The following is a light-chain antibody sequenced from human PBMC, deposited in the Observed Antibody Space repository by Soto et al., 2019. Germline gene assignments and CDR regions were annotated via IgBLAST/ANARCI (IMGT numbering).Light chain of an antibody. Sequence: DIKMTQSPSSLSASVGDRVTITCRASQGISNYLAWYQQKPGKVPKLLIYAASTLQAGVPSRFSGSGSGTDFTLTISSLQPEDGATYYCQKYNSAPRTFGQGTKLEIK. CDR2: AAS. CDR3: QKYNSAPRT. V-gene: IGKV1-27*01. J-gene: IGKJ1*01. CDR1: QGISNY.